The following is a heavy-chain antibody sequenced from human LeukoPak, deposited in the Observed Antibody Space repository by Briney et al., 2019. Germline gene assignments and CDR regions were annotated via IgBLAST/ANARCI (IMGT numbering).Heavy chain of an antibody. CDR1: GFTFSSYA. D-gene: IGHD2-2*01. CDR2: ISYDGSNK. V-gene: IGHV3-30*04. CDR3: ARYCSSTSCYSPGSSDY. J-gene: IGHJ4*02. Sequence: GGSLRLSCAASGFTFSSYAMQWVRQAPGKGLEWVAVISYDGSNKYYADSVKGRFTISRDNSKNTLYLQMNSLRAEDTAVYYCARYCSSTSCYSPGSSDYWGQGTLVTVSS.